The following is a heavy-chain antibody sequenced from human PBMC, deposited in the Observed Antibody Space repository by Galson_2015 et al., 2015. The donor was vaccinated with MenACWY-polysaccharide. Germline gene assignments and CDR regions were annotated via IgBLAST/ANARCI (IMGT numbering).Heavy chain of an antibody. V-gene: IGHV3-33*01. Sequence: SLRLSCAASGFTLSIYGMHWVRQAPGKGLDWVAVIWFDGSNKNYADSVKGRFTISRDNSKNTLYLQMNSLRVEDTAVYYCVRGTSRTNYLDSWGQGTLVTVPT. CDR2: IWFDGSNK. CDR1: GFTLSIYG. CDR3: VRGTSRTNYLDS. J-gene: IGHJ4*02.